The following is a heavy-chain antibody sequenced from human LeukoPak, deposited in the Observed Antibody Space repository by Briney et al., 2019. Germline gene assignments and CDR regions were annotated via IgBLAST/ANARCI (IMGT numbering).Heavy chain of an antibody. CDR1: GYTLSSYG. CDR2: ISAYNGNT. J-gene: IGHJ4*02. CDR3: ASDSPPFNTAMTESFDY. Sequence: ASVKVSCKASGYTLSSYGISWVRQAPGQGLEWVGWISAYNGNTNNAQKLQGRVTMTTDISTSTAYVELRSLRPDDTAVSYCASDSPPFNTAMTESFDYWGQGTLVTVSS. D-gene: IGHD5-18*01. V-gene: IGHV1-18*01.